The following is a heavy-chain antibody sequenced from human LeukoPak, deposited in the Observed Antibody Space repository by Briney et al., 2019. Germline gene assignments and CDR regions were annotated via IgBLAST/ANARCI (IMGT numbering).Heavy chain of an antibody. Sequence: PGGSLRLSCAASGFTFSNYWMHWVRQAPGKGLVWVSRIDGDGSSTSYADSVKGRFTISRDNAKNSLYLQVNSLRAEDTAVYYCARPNLYSTSLDAFDIWGQGTMVTVSS. V-gene: IGHV3-74*01. CDR1: GFTFSNYW. CDR2: IDGDGSST. J-gene: IGHJ3*02. D-gene: IGHD2-8*01. CDR3: ARPNLYSTSLDAFDI.